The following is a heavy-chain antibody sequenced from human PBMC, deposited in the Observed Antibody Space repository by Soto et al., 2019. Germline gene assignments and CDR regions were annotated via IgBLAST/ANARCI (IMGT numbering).Heavy chain of an antibody. D-gene: IGHD1-26*01. CDR1: GGSISSGGYS. CDR2: IYQSGST. Sequence: QLQLQESGSGLVKPSQTLSLTCAVSGGSISSGGYSWSWIRQPPGKGLEWIGYIYQSGSTYYSPSLKSRVTMSVDRSKNHFSLKLSSVTAADTAVYYCASSVGTTTFYYWGQGTLVTVSS. V-gene: IGHV4-30-2*01. CDR3: ASSVGTTTFYY. J-gene: IGHJ4*02.